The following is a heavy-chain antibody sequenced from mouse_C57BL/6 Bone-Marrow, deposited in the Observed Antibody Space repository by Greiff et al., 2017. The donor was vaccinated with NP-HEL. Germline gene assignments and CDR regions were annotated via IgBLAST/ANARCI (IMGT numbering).Heavy chain of an antibody. CDR2: IRDGGSYT. Sequence: EVQRVESGGGLVKPGGSLKLSCAASGFTFSGYAMSWVRRTPEKRLEGVATIRDGGSYTSYPDNVKGRFTISRDNAKNNLYLQMSHLKSEDTAMYYCARERGFNWAWFAYWGQGTLVTVSA. CDR1: GFTFSGYA. CDR3: ARERGFNWAWFAY. D-gene: IGHD4-1*01. J-gene: IGHJ3*01. V-gene: IGHV5-4*01.